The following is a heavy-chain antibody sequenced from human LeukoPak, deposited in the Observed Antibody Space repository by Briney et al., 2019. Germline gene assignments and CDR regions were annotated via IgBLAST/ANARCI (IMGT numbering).Heavy chain of an antibody. Sequence: GGSLRLSRAASGFTFNSYGMHWVRQAPGKGLEWVAVISYDGPNKYYADSVKGRFTISRDDSKSTLYLQMNSLRPEDTAVYYCAKEKLPSGYSFLTVYWGQGTLVTVSS. D-gene: IGHD5-18*01. CDR2: ISYDGPNK. V-gene: IGHV3-30*18. CDR3: AKEKLPSGYSFLTVY. J-gene: IGHJ4*02. CDR1: GFTFNSYG.